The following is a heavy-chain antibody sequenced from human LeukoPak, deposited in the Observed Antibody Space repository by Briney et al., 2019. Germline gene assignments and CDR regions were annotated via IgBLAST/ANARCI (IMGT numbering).Heavy chain of an antibody. Sequence: GASVTVSCKASGYTSGYVFTTYPIHWARQAPGQGLEWMGVINLRGDATIYAQKFQGRVTMTSDSSTTTVYMELSSLKSEDTGLYYCARKWSSRDWFDPWGQGTLVTVSS. J-gene: IGHJ5*02. CDR1: GYTSGYVFTTYP. V-gene: IGHV1-46*01. CDR3: ARKWSSRDWFDP. D-gene: IGHD2-8*01. CDR2: INLRGDAT.